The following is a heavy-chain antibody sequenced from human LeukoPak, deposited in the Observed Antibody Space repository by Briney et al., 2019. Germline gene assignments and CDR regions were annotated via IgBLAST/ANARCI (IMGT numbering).Heavy chain of an antibody. CDR3: ASGDGFDF. J-gene: IGHJ4*02. CDR2: IKQDGGEK. Sequence: PGGSLRLSCTTSGFTFSTYWMSWVRQAPGKGLEWVANIKQDGGEKYYVDSVKGRFTISRDNARNSLYLQMNSLQAEDTAVYYCASGDGFDFWGLGTLVTVSS. CDR1: GFTFSTYW. V-gene: IGHV3-7*01.